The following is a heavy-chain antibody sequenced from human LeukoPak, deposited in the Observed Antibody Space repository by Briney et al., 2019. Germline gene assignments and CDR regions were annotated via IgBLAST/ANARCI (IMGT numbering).Heavy chain of an antibody. CDR2: ISWNSYGI. J-gene: IGHJ4*02. CDR3: AKDASPGYANRWSDY. CDR1: GFTFDDYA. D-gene: IGHD3-16*01. V-gene: IGHV3-9*01. Sequence: GGSLRLSCTASGFTFDDYAMHWVRQAPGKGLEWVSGISWNSYGIGYADSVRGRFTISRDNAKNSLFLQMNNLRPEDTAFYYCAKDASPGYANRWSDYLGQGTLVTVSS.